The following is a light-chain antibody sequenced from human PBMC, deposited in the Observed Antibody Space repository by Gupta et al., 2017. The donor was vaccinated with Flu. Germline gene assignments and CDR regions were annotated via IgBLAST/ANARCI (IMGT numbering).Light chain of an antibody. Sequence: DIQLTQSPSFLSASVGDRVTITCRASQAISSYFAWYQQKPGKAPKLLIYAVSTLRSGVPSRFSGSGSGTEFTLTISSRQPEDFATYYCQQLNSYPPFTFGQGTRVEIK. CDR1: QAISSY. V-gene: IGKV1-9*01. CDR3: QQLNSYPPFT. J-gene: IGKJ5*01. CDR2: AVS.